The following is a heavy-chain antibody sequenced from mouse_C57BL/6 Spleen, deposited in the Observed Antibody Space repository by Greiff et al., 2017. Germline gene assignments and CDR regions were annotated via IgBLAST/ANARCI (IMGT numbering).Heavy chain of an antibody. Sequence: QVLLQQPGADLVRPGSSLKLSCKASGYTFTSYWMPWVQQRPIQGLEWIGNIDPSDSETYYNQKLKDKSTLTVDKSSSTAYMQLSSLTSEDSAVYYCARHYGKGDYFDYWGQGTTLTVSS. CDR1: GYTFTSYW. J-gene: IGHJ2*01. V-gene: IGHV1-52*01. D-gene: IGHD2-1*01. CDR2: IDPSDSET. CDR3: ARHYGKGDYFDY.